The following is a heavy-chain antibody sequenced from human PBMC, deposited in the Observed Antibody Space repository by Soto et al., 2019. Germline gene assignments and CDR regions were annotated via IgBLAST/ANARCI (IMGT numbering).Heavy chain of an antibody. CDR1: GFTFSNAG. V-gene: IGHV3-15*07. CDR2: IKSKTDGGTT. CDR3: TTEDIVATVEYYYYGMDV. Sequence: PGGSLRLSCAASGFTFSNAGMNWVRQAPGKGLEWVGRIKSKTDGGTTDYAAPVKGRFTISRDDSKNTLYLQMNSLKTEDTAVYYCTTEDIVATVEYYYYGMDVWGQGTTVTVSS. J-gene: IGHJ6*02. D-gene: IGHD5-12*01.